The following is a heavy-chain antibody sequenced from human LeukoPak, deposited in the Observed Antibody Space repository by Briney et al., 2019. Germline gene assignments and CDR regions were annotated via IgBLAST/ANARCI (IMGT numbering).Heavy chain of an antibody. J-gene: IGHJ3*02. CDR3: ASGAASGIAVASSGAFDI. CDR1: GGTFSSYA. CDR2: IIPIFGTA. V-gene: IGHV1-69*05. Sequence: ASVKVSCKASGGTFSSYAISWVRQAPGQGLEWMGGIIPIFGTANYAQKFQGRVTITTDESTSTAYMELSSLRSEDTAVYYCASGAASGIAVASSGAFDIWGQGTMVTVSS. D-gene: IGHD6-19*01.